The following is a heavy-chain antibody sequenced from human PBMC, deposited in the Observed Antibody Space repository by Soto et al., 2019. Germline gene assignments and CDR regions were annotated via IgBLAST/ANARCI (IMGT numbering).Heavy chain of an antibody. D-gene: IGHD3-22*01. CDR2: IKSKALGGTT. Sequence: SMRHSNAVAWFAFINPCINWVLQTKEKGLEWVGRIKSKALGGTTDFAAPVRGRFAITRDDSRNMVYMQMNSLNTEDTAVYYCTTDPYSTMIEVRFDYWGHGTLVTVPS. J-gene: IGHJ4*01. CDR3: TTDPYSTMIEVRFDY. V-gene: IGHV3-15*07. CDR1: WFAFINPC.